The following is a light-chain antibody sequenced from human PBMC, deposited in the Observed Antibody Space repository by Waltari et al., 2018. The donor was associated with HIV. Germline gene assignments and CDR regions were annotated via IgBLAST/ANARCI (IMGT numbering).Light chain of an antibody. CDR3: SSYTSSSALEVV. CDR2: DVS. J-gene: IGLJ3*02. CDR1: SSDVGGYDY. V-gene: IGLV2-14*01. Sequence: QSALTQPASVSGSLGQSITIPCTGTSSDVGGYDYVSWYQQPPGRAPKLLIYDVSNRPSGFANPVSGSKSGNTASPTISGVQAEDEADYHCSSYTSSSALEVVFGGGTTLTVL.